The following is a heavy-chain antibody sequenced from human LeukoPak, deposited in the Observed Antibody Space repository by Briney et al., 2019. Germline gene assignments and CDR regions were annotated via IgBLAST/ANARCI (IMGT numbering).Heavy chain of an antibody. V-gene: IGHV1-69*13. Sequence: GASVKVSCKASGGTFSSYAISWVRQAPGQGLEWMEGIIPIFGTANYAQKFQGRVTITADESTSTAYMELSSLRSEDTAVYYCASPPRGYSYGYFFDYWGQGTLVTVSS. CDR2: IIPIFGTA. J-gene: IGHJ4*02. CDR3: ASPPRGYSYGYFFDY. D-gene: IGHD5-18*01. CDR1: GGTFSSYA.